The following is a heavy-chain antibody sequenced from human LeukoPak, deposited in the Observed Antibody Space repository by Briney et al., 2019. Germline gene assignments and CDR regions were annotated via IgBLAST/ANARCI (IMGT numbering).Heavy chain of an antibody. CDR2: IGGSGGST. V-gene: IGHV3-23*01. Sequence: GGSLRLSCAASGFTFSSYAMSWVRQAPGKGLEWVSAIGGSGGSTYYADSVKGRFTISRDNSKNTLYLQMNSLRAEDTAVYYCARLNGKYCSGGSCYVDYWGQGTLVTVSS. CDR1: GFTFSSYA. CDR3: ARLNGKYCSGGSCYVDY. D-gene: IGHD2-15*01. J-gene: IGHJ4*02.